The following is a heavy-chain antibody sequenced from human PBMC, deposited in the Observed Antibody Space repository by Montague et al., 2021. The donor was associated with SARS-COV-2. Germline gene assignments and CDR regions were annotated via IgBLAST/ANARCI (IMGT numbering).Heavy chain of an antibody. Sequence: SETLSLTCIVSGGSVLSRGSYWRSFELSSQHGLEWRGFLYKSGSAYYNPSLKSRVTISIDTSNNQFSLNLRSVTAADTGLYYCATGTRMYGMDFWGQGTTVTVS. CDR2: LYKSGSA. D-gene: IGHD3-10*01. V-gene: IGHV4-39*07. J-gene: IGHJ6*02. CDR1: GGSVLSRGSY. CDR3: ATGTRMYGMDF.